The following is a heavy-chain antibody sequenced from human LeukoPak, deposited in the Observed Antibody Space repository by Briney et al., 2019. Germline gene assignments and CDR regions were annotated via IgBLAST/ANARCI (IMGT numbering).Heavy chain of an antibody. CDR3: ATDITRITMVRGVIPAYYFDY. V-gene: IGHV1-24*01. Sequence: ASVKVSCTVSGYTLTELSMHWVRQAPGKGLEWMGGFDPEDGETIYAQKFQGRVTTTEDTSTDTAYMELSSLRSEDTAVYYCATDITRITMVRGVIPAYYFDYWGQGTLVTVSS. CDR1: GYTLTELS. CDR2: FDPEDGET. J-gene: IGHJ4*02. D-gene: IGHD3-10*01.